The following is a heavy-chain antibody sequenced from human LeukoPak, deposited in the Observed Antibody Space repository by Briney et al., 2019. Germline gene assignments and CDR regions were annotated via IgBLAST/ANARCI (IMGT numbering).Heavy chain of an antibody. D-gene: IGHD2-2*01. CDR3: ARELVESPPRYCSSTSCPPRDY. J-gene: IGHJ4*02. V-gene: IGHV1-3*01. CDR1: GYTFTSYA. Sequence: ASVKVSCKASGYTFTSYAMHWVRQAPGQRLEWMGWINAGNGNTKYSQKFQGRVTITRDTSASTAYMELSSRRSEDTAVYYCARELVESPPRYCSSTSCPPRDYWGQGTLVTVSS. CDR2: INAGNGNT.